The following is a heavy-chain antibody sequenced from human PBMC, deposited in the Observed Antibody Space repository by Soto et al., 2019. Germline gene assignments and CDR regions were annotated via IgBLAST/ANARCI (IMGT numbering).Heavy chain of an antibody. V-gene: IGHV4-59*01. CDR2: IYDSGST. D-gene: IGHD3-22*01. CDR3: ARDRADYDSSGLYFDY. J-gene: IGHJ4*02. Sequence: SETLSLTSTVSRDSIRSYYWSWIRQPPGKGLEWCVYIYDSGSTNYNPSLKSRVTISVDTSKSQFSLKLRSVTAADTAVYYCARDRADYDSSGLYFDYWGQGTLVTVSS. CDR1: RDSIRSYY.